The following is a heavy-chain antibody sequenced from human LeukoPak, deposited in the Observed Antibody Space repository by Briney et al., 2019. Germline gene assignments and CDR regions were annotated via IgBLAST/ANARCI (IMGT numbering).Heavy chain of an antibody. J-gene: IGHJ4*02. V-gene: IGHV1-2*02. CDR3: ARGDHYDILTGYQTPSHLSDY. CDR1: GYTFTGYY. Sequence: ASVKVSCKASGYTFTGYYIHWVRQAPGQGLEWMGWINPNSGGTNYAQKFQGRVTMTRDTSISTAYMELSRLRSDDTAVYYCARGDHYDILTGYQTPSHLSDYWGQGTLVTVSS. D-gene: IGHD3-9*01. CDR2: INPNSGGT.